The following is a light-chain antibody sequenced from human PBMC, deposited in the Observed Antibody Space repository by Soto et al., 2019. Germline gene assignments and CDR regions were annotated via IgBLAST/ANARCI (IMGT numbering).Light chain of an antibody. CDR1: ESLIGW. CDR3: QQYNSYS. V-gene: IGKV1-5*01. CDR2: DAS. J-gene: IGKJ1*01. Sequence: DIQLTQSPSTLSASVGDTVTISCRASESLIGWLAWYQQRPGSAPKLLIYDASSLEGGVPSRFTGDGSGTEFTLTISSLQPDDFATYYCQQYNSYSFGQGTKVDI.